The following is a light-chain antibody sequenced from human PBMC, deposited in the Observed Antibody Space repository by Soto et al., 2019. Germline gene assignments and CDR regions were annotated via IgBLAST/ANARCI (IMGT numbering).Light chain of an antibody. V-gene: IGKV3-11*01. CDR3: HQRQSWPRT. J-gene: IGKJ1*01. CDR1: QYINTR. CDR2: QTS. Sequence: EILLTQSPATLSSFPGDRVTLSCRASQYINTRLAWYQHRPGQAPRLLIYQTSIRAAGIPARFSASGSGTDFTLTTSDVQPEDFALYYCHQRQSWPRTFGQGTKVDIK.